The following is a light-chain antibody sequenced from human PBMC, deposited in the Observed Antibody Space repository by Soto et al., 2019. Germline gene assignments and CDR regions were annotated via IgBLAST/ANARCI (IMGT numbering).Light chain of an antibody. V-gene: IGKV1-12*01. CDR2: AAS. CDR1: QDIRNY. CDR3: QQANSFPWT. Sequence: DLQMTQSPSSVSASVGDRVTITCRASQDIRNYLAWYQQKPGKAPKLLIYAASSLQSGVPSRFSGSGSGPDFTLTISSLQPEDSATYYCQQANSFPWTFGQGTKVEIK. J-gene: IGKJ1*01.